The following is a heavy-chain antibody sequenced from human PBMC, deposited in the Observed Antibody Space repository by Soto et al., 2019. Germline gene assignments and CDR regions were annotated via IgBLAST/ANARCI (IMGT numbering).Heavy chain of an antibody. CDR2: IKKDGSEK. D-gene: IGHD2-15*01. CDR1: GFSFTTFW. CDR3: ARDRNRVAGPYYFDD. V-gene: IGHV3-7*01. Sequence: DVQLVESGGGLVQPGGSLRLSCAASGFSFTTFWMSWVRQAPGKGLEWVANIKKDGSEKYYVDSVKGRFTISRDNAQNSLCLQRNSLRAEDTAVYYCARDRNRVAGPYYFDDWGQGTLVTVSS. J-gene: IGHJ4*02.